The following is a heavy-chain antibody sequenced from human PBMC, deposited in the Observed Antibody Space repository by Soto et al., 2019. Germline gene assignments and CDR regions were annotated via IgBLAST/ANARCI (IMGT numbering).Heavy chain of an antibody. Sequence: ASVKVSCKASGYSFTKYHMHWVRQAPGQGLEWMGWINPGSGVTNQAQKSQGRVTMTRDTSITTTYMELNSLTSDDTAVYYCARVAGHKNARFDTWGQGALVTVSS. V-gene: IGHV1-2*02. CDR3: ARVAGHKNARFDT. CDR1: GYSFTKYH. J-gene: IGHJ4*02. CDR2: INPGSGVT. D-gene: IGHD1-1*01.